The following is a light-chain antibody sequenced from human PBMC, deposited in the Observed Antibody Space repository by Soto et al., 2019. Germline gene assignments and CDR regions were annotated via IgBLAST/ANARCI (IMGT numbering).Light chain of an antibody. J-gene: IGLJ3*02. V-gene: IGLV2-14*01. CDR2: DVS. Sequence: QSALTQPASVSGSPGQSITISCTGTSSDVGGYNYVSWYQQHPGKAPKLMIYDVSNRPSGVSNRFSGSKSGNTASLTISGRHAEEEADDYCSSSTTSSTIYVFGAGTKLTVL. CDR3: SSSTTSSTIYV. CDR1: SSDVGGYNY.